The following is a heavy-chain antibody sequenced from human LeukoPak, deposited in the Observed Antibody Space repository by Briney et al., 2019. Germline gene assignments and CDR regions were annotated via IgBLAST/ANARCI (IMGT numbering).Heavy chain of an antibody. CDR3: AKDEGGLRYFDWLFYYYYGMDV. D-gene: IGHD3-9*01. V-gene: IGHV3-43*02. CDR1: GFTFDDYA. J-gene: IGHJ6*02. CDR2: ISGDGGST. Sequence: TGGSLRLSCAASGFTFDDYAMHWVRHAPGKGLEWVSLISGDGGSTYYADSVKGRFTISRDNSKNSLYLQMNSLRTEDTALYYCAKDEGGLRYFDWLFYYYYGMDVWGQGTTVTVSS.